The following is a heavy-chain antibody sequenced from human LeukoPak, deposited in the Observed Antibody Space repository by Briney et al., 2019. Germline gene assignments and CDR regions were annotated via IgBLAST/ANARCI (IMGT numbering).Heavy chain of an antibody. V-gene: IGHV3-48*01. D-gene: IGHD3-10*01. CDR3: ARDGWFGDYNWFDP. Sequence: GESLRLSCAASGFTFSSYSMNWVRQAPGKGLEWVSYISSASNTIYYTDHVKGRFTISRDNAKNSLYLQMNSLRAEDTAMYYCARDGWFGDYNWFDPWGQGTLVTVSS. J-gene: IGHJ5*02. CDR2: ISSASNTI. CDR1: GFTFSSYS.